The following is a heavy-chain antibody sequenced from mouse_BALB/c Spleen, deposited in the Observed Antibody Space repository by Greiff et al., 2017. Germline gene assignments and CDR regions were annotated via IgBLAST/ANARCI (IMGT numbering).Heavy chain of an antibody. V-gene: IGHV5-17*02. CDR3: ARGPSTMITAYYAMDY. Sequence: DVKLVESGGGLVQPGGSRKLSCAASGFTFSSFGMHWVRQAPEKGLEWVAYISSGSSTIYYADTVKGRFTISRDNPKNTLFLQMTSLRSEDTAMYYCARGPSTMITAYYAMDYWGQGTSVTVSS. J-gene: IGHJ4*01. D-gene: IGHD2-4*01. CDR1: GFTFSSFG. CDR2: ISSGSSTI.